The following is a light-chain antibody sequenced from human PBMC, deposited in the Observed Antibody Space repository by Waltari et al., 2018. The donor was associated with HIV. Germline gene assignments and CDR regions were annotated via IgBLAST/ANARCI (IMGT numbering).Light chain of an antibody. CDR2: DVS. J-gene: IGLJ1*01. CDR3: CAYTGNSSFLYV. V-gene: IGLV2-11*01. CDR1: SNDIGAYDF. Sequence: QSALTQPCSVSGSPGQSVTISCTGTSNDIGAYDFVSWYQQHPDTAPKVIIYDVSQRPSEVPDRFSGSKSGSTASLTISGLRAEDEADYYCCAYTGNSSFLYVFGGGTKVTVL.